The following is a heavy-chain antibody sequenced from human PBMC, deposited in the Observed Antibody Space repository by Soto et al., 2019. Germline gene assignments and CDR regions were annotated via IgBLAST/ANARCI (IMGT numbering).Heavy chain of an antibody. CDR3: ATGFRGSGYDSSPLEY. J-gene: IGHJ4*02. CDR1: GYTFTIYG. D-gene: IGHD5-12*01. Sequence: GASVKVSCEASGYTFTIYGISWWLRAPGQGLEWMGWISAYNGNTNYEQKLQGRVTMTTDTSTSTAYMELRSLRFDDTAVYYCATGFRGSGYDSSPLEYWCQALLVNVAS. CDR2: ISAYNGNT. V-gene: IGHV1-18*01.